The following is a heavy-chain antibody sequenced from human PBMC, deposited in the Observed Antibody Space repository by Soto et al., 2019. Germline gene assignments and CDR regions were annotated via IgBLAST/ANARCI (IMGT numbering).Heavy chain of an antibody. CDR2: ISSNGIST. CDR1: GFTFSNYA. Sequence: GGSLRLSCSAPGFTFSNYAMHWVRQAPGKGLEYVSAISSNGISTDYADSVKGRFIISRDNSKNTLFLQMNSLRAEDTAVYFCARGLTEGPLSTWFDPWGQGTLVTVSS. CDR3: ARGLTEGPLSTWFDP. D-gene: IGHD3-16*02. V-gene: IGHV3-64*04. J-gene: IGHJ5*02.